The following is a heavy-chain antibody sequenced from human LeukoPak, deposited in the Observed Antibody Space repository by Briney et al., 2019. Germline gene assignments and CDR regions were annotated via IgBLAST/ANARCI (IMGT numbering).Heavy chain of an antibody. CDR2: IYSGGST. J-gene: IGHJ4*02. V-gene: IGHV3-53*01. Sequence: GGSLRLSCAASGFTVSSIYMSWVRQAPGKGLEWVSVIYSGGSTYYADSVKGRFTISRDNSKNTLYLQMNSLRAEDTAVYYCAREYPYGSSWYYFDYWGQGTLVTVSS. CDR3: AREYPYGSSWYYFDY. D-gene: IGHD6-13*01. CDR1: GFTVSSIY.